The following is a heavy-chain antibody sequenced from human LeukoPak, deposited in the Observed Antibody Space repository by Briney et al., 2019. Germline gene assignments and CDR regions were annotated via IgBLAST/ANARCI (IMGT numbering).Heavy chain of an antibody. CDR3: ARGDDYADS. J-gene: IGHJ4*02. D-gene: IGHD5-24*01. CDR1: GFTVGNNY. Sequence: GGSLRLPCAASGFTVGNNYMSWVRQAPGKGLEWVSLIYSGGATYYADSVKGRFTISRDHSKNTLSMQMNSLRAEDTAVYYCARGDDYADSWGQGTLVTVSS. V-gene: IGHV3-66*01. CDR2: IYSGGAT.